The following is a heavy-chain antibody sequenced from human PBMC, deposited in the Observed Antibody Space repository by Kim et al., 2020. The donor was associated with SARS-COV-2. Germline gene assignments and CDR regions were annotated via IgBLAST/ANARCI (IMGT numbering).Heavy chain of an antibody. D-gene: IGHD3-10*01. Sequence: GGSLRLSCSASGFTFSSYAMHWVRQAPGKGLEYVSAISSNGGSTYYADSVKGRFTISRDNSKNTLYLQMSSLRAEDTAVYYCTAHYYGSGSYSSDYWGQGTLVTVSS. CDR1: GFTFSSYA. CDR3: TAHYYGSGSYSSDY. CDR2: ISSNGGST. J-gene: IGHJ4*02. V-gene: IGHV3-64D*09.